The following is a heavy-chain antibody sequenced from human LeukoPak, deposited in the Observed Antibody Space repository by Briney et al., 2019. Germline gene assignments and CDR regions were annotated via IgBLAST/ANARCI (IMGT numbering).Heavy chain of an antibody. CDR2: ISGNGGST. J-gene: IGHJ4*02. V-gene: IGHV3-23*01. CDR1: GFTFSSYA. D-gene: IGHD3-9*01. CDR3: AKDVFELYDIYDH. Sequence: GGSLRLSCAASGFTFSSYAMSWVRQAPGKGLEWVSAISGNGGSTFDADSVKGRFTISRDNSKNTLYLQMNSLRAEDTAIYYCAKDVFELYDIYDHWGQGTLVTVSS.